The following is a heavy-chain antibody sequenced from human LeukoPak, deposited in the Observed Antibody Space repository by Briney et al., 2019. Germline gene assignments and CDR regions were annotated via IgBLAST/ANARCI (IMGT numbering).Heavy chain of an antibody. Sequence: GGSLRLSCAASGFTFSTYAMSWVRQAPGKGLEWVAVISYDGSNKYYADSVKGRFTISRDNSKNTLYLQMNSLRAEDTAVYYCAKDGPAMGLSWGQGTLVTVSS. J-gene: IGHJ4*02. CDR2: ISYDGSNK. V-gene: IGHV3-30*18. D-gene: IGHD5-18*01. CDR1: GFTFSTYA. CDR3: AKDGPAMGLS.